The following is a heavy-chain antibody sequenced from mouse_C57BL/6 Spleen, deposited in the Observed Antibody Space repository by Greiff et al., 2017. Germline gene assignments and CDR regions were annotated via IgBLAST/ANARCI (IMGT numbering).Heavy chain of an antibody. V-gene: IGHV1-53*01. D-gene: IGHD1-1*01. CDR2: INPSNGGT. CDR1: GYTFTSYW. CDR3: ARYYYGSRVFAY. J-gene: IGHJ3*01. Sequence: QVQLQQPGTELVKPGASVKLSCKASGYTFTSYWMPWVKQRPGQGLEWIGNINPSNGGTNYNEKFKSKATLTVDTSSSTAYMQLSSLTSEDSAVYYCARYYYGSRVFAYWGQGTLVTVSA.